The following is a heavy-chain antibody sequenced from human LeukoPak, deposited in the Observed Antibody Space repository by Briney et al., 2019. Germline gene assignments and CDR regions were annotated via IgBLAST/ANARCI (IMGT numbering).Heavy chain of an antibody. CDR1: GFTFRSYG. J-gene: IGHJ4*02. D-gene: IGHD3-10*01. V-gene: IGHV3-30*18. CDR3: AKDMGSGSYYNGGGDY. CDR2: MSDDGSNK. Sequence: GRSLRLSCAASGFTFRSYGMNLVRQAPGKGLERVAVMSDDGSNKYYADSVKGRFTISRDNSKNTLYLQMNSLRAEDTAVYFCAKDMGSGSYYNGGGDYWGQGTLVTVSS.